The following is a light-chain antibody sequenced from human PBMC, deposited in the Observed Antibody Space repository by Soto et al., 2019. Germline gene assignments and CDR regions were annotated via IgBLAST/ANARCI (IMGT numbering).Light chain of an antibody. CDR1: QSISNN. Sequence: ETVMTQSPATLSVSPGERATLSCRAGQSISNNLAWYQQNPGQAPRLLIYGATTRATGIPSRFSGSGSGTEFTLTISRLQYEDFAVYYCQQYNNWPLTFGGGTKVEIK. CDR2: GAT. J-gene: IGKJ4*01. CDR3: QQYNNWPLT. V-gene: IGKV3-15*01.